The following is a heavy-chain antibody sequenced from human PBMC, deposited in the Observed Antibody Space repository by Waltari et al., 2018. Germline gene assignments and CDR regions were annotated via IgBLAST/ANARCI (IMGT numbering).Heavy chain of an antibody. CDR3: ARDRGRGLYLDS. CDR2: IRGDGRT. CDR1: GASVTSGFL. J-gene: IGHJ4*02. D-gene: IGHD2-15*01. Sequence: QLQLRQSGPGLVKPSDSLSLTCAVSGASVTSGFLWNWVRQPPGQGLEWIGQIRGDGRTNYNPSIESRVTVAMDTLNNQFSLKVSSVTAADTAVYYCARDRGRGLYLDSWGQGTLVTVS. V-gene: IGHV4-4*02.